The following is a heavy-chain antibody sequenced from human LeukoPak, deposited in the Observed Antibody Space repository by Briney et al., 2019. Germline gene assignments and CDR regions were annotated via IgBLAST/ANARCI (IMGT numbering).Heavy chain of an antibody. J-gene: IGHJ4*02. V-gene: IGHV3-7*01. D-gene: IGHD3-16*02. CDR3: ARHYDYVWGSYRYDQGYFDY. CDR2: IKEDGSEK. CDR1: GFTFSSYW. Sequence: GGSLRPSCAASGFTFSSYWMSWVRQAPGKGPEWVANIKEDGSEKYFVDSVKGRFTVSRDNAKSSLYLQMDSLRAEDTAVYYCARHYDYVWGSYRYDQGYFDYWGQGTLVTVSS.